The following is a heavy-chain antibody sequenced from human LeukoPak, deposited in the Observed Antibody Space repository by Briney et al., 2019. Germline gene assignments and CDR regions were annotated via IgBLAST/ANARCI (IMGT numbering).Heavy chain of an antibody. D-gene: IGHD3-22*01. CDR1: GFTFSYYS. J-gene: IGHJ4*02. Sequence: GGSLRLSCAASGFTFSYYSMNWVRQAPGKGLEWVSSISSSSGYIYYADSVKGRFTISRDNAKNSLYLQMNSLRAEDTAVYYCARETYYYDSSGYYPYYFDYWGQGTLVTVSS. CDR2: ISSSSGYI. CDR3: ARETYYYDSSGYYPYYFDY. V-gene: IGHV3-21*01.